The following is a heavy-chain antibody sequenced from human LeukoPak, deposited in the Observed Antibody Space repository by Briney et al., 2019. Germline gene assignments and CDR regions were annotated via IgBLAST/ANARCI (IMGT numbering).Heavy chain of an antibody. D-gene: IGHD3-10*01. CDR3: ARDGITMVRGATNVEVLY. CDR2: ISYDGINK. Sequence: GGSLRLSCAASGFTFSSYAMHWVRQAPGKGLEWVAVISYDGINKYYADSVKGRFTISRDNSKNTLYLQMNSLRPEDTAVYYCARDGITMVRGATNVEVLYWGQGTLVTVSS. V-gene: IGHV3-30-3*01. CDR1: GFTFSSYA. J-gene: IGHJ4*02.